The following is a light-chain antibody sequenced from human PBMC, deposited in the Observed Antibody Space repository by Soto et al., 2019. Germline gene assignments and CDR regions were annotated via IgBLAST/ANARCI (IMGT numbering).Light chain of an antibody. CDR1: SSDVGTYNY. CDR2: EVT. V-gene: IGLV2-14*01. J-gene: IGLJ7*01. CDR3: SSYTNINTRACV. Sequence: QSALTQPRSVSGPPGQSVSISCSGTSSDVGTYNYVSWYQQHPGKAPKLMIYEVTDRPSGVSNRFSGSKSGNTASLTISGLQAEDEAEYYCSSYTNINTRACVFGTGTQLTVL.